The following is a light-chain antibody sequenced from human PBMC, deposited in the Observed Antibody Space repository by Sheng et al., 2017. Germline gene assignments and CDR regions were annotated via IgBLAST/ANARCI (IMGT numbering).Light chain of an antibody. J-gene: IGKJ4*01. CDR2: DAS. CDR1: QGIANS. V-gene: IGKV1-NL1*01. Sequence: DIQMTQSPSSLSASAGDRVTITCRASQGIANSLAWYQQKVGKAPKVLVFDASRLGSGVPSRFSGSGSGTDYTLTIDSLQPEDVATYFCQQYYSIVLTFGGGTKVEIK. CDR3: QQYYSIVLT.